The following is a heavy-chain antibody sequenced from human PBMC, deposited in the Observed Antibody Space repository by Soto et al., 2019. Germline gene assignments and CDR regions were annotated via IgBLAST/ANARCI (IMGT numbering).Heavy chain of an antibody. V-gene: IGHV3-30*03. D-gene: IGHD1-1*01. CDR1: GFTFSNFA. J-gene: IGHJ6*02. CDR2: MSYDGSSK. CDR3: ARLDRPLSTYHYYCMDV. Sequence: GGSLRLSCAASGFTFSNFAIHWVRQAPGKGLEWVAVMSYDGSSKYYGDSVKGRFTISRDNSRNTLYLQMNSLRAEDTAVYYCARLDRPLSTYHYYCMDVWGQGTTVTVSS.